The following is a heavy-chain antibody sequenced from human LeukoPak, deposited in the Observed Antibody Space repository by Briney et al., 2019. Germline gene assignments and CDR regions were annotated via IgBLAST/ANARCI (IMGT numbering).Heavy chain of an antibody. CDR3: ARMRKQLVRFDY. Sequence: SETLSLTCTVSGGSISSYYWSWIRQPAGKGLEWIGRIYTSGSTNYNPSLKSRVTISVDTSKNQFSLKLSSVTAADTAVYYCARMRKQLVRFDYWGQGTLVTVSS. D-gene: IGHD6-6*01. CDR1: GGSISSYY. V-gene: IGHV4-4*07. J-gene: IGHJ4*02. CDR2: IYTSGST.